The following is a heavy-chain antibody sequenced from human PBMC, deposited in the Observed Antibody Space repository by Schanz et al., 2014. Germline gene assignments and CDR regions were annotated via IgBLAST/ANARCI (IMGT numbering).Heavy chain of an antibody. CDR3: VRDTDYHFDY. D-gene: IGHD4-17*01. V-gene: IGHV3-33*08. J-gene: IGHJ4*02. CDR1: GFSFSSYG. CDR2: IWYDGSRK. Sequence: QVQLVESGGGVVQPGRSLRLSCAGSGFSFSSYGMHWVRQAPGKGLEWVAMIWYDGSRKYYAESVKGRLTISKDSSKKTVYLQMNSLRVEDTAVYYCVRDTDYHFDYWGQGTLVTVSS.